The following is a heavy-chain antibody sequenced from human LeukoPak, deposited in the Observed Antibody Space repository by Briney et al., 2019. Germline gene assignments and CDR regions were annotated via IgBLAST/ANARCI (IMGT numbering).Heavy chain of an antibody. D-gene: IGHD2-15*01. Sequence: GGSLRLSCAASGFTFSNYAMSWVRQAPGKGLEWASGISGSGGSTYYADSVKGRFTISRDNSKNTLYLQMNSLRAEDTAVYFCAKGARYCSGGSCFDEYYFDYWGQGTLVTVSS. J-gene: IGHJ4*02. CDR3: AKGARYCSGGSCFDEYYFDY. CDR2: ISGSGGST. CDR1: GFTFSNYA. V-gene: IGHV3-23*01.